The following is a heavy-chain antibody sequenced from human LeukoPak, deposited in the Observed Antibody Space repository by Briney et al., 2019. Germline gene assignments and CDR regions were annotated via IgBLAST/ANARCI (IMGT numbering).Heavy chain of an antibody. CDR2: IYTSGST. V-gene: IGHV4-4*07. D-gene: IGHD4-11*01. CDR3: ARETTGLARYFDY. CDR1: GNSISSYY. Sequence: PSETLSLTCTVSGNSISSYYWSWIRQPAGKGLEWIGRIYTSGSTNYNPSLKSRVTMSVDASKNQFSLNLSSVTAADTAFYYCARETTGLARYFDYWGQGTLVTVSS. J-gene: IGHJ4*02.